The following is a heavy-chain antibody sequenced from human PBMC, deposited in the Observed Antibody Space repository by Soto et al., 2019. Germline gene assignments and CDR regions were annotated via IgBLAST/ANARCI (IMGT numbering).Heavy chain of an antibody. Sequence: PETLSLTCAVYGGSFSGYYWSWIRQPPGKGLEWIGEINHSGSTNYNPSLKSRVTISVDTSKNQFSLKLSSVTAADTAVYYCERERTGTTEYGMDVWGQGTTVT. V-gene: IGHV4-34*01. J-gene: IGHJ6*02. CDR2: INHSGST. D-gene: IGHD1-7*01. CDR1: GGSFSGYY. CDR3: ERERTGTTEYGMDV.